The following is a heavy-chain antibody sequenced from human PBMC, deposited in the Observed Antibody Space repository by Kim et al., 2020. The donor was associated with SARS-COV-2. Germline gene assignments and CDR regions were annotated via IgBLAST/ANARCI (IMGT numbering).Heavy chain of an antibody. CDR3: ARGIDNSGSDRLYYYGL. Sequence: GGSLRLSCAASGFSFSSYAMTWVRQAPGKGLDWVSAISNSGFTTYDADSVKGRFTISRDNSKTMLYLQMNSLRAEDTAVYYCARGIDNSGSDRLYYYGL. CDR1: GFSFSSYA. CDR2: ISNSGFTT. D-gene: IGHD3-10*01. J-gene: IGHJ6*01. V-gene: IGHV3-23*01.